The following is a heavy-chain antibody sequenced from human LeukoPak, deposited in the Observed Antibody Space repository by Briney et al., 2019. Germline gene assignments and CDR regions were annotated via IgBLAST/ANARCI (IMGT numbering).Heavy chain of an antibody. CDR3: ARGGYYSHYFDY. D-gene: IGHD1-26*01. CDR1: GFTFSSYA. CDR2: ISYDGSNK. Sequence: PGRSLRLSCAASGFTFSSYAMHWVRQAPGKGLEWVAVISYDGSNKYYADSVKGRFTISRDNSKNTLYLQMNSLRAEDTAVYYCARGGYYSHYFDYWGQGTLVTVSS. V-gene: IGHV3-30-3*01. J-gene: IGHJ4*02.